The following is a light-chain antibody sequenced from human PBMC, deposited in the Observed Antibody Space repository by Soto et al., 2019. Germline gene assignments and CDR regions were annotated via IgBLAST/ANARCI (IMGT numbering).Light chain of an antibody. CDR2: GAS. CDR1: QTIGSN. V-gene: IGKV1-39*01. CDR3: QHNVSTPPT. Sequence: DIQMTQSPSSLSASVGDRVSITCRSSQTIGSNLNWYQQKPGKAPKVLIYGASTLQTGVPSRFSASGSGTVFTLTISSRQRDDFATYYCQHNVSTPPTFGQGTKVE. J-gene: IGKJ1*01.